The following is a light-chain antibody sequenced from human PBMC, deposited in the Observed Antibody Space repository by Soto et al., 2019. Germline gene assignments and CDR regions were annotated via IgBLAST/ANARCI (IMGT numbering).Light chain of an antibody. CDR3: QQVKSFLPLT. CDR1: QSISSW. Sequence: DIQMTQSPSTLSASVGDRVTITCRASQSISSWLAWYQQKPGKAPKLLIYAASTLESGIPSRFSGSGSGTDFTLTISSLQAEDFATYYCQQVKSFLPLTFGGGTKVDIK. J-gene: IGKJ4*01. CDR2: AAS. V-gene: IGKV1-5*01.